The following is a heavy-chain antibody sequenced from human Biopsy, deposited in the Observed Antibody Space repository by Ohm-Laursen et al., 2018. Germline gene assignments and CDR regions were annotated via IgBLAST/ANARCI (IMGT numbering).Heavy chain of an antibody. V-gene: IGHV4-59*08. Sequence: GTLSLTCAVSGDSVSNNFWTWIRQPPGKTLEWIAYKFYRGTTTYNPSLKGRVIVSVDPPKSQISLKLTSVTASDTSIYYCARLTRRGNIIFFDYWGQGTLVAVSS. CDR3: ARLTRRGNIIFFDY. J-gene: IGHJ4*02. CDR2: KFYRGTT. D-gene: IGHD1-26*01. CDR1: GDSVSNNF.